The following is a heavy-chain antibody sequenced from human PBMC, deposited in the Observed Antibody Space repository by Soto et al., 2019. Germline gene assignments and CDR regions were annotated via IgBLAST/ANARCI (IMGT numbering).Heavy chain of an antibody. V-gene: IGHV3-53*02. CDR3: ARHAWLEN. CDR2: IYSGGNT. D-gene: IGHD3-9*01. J-gene: IGHJ4*02. CDR1: GFSVSGDT. Sequence: EVQLVETGGGLIYPGGSLRLSCAASGFSVSGDTMNWVRQAPGKGLEWISAIYSGGNTNDAGSVKGRFTISRDTSKNTLYPPMNSLRVEDTAVYYCARHAWLENWGQGTLVTVSS.